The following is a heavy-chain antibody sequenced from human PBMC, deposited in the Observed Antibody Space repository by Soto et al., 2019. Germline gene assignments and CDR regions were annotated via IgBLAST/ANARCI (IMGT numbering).Heavy chain of an antibody. CDR1: GFTFNNYA. V-gene: IGHV3-23*01. J-gene: IGHJ4*02. CDR3: TKGRGGSGSLTPRVDF. Sequence: EVQLLESGGGLVQPGGSLRLSCAASGFTFNNYAMTWVRQAPGKGLEWVSAISGGGDTTYYADSVKGRVTVSRDGSKNTLYLQMSRLRAEDTAIYFCTKGRGGSGSLTPRVDFWGQGPLVTVS. D-gene: IGHD3-10*01. CDR2: ISGGGDTT.